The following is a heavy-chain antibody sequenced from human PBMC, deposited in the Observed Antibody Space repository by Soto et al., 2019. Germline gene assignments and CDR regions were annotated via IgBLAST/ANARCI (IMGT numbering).Heavy chain of an antibody. CDR1: GGSISSYY. Sequence: QVQLQESGPGLVKPSETLSLTCTVSGGSISSYYWSWIRQPPGKGLEWIGYIYYSGSTNYNPSLKSRVTISVDTAKNQFSRKLGTVTAADKAVYYCARRYGGTFDYWGQGTLVPVSS. V-gene: IGHV4-59*08. CDR3: ARRYGGTFDY. J-gene: IGHJ4*02. CDR2: IYYSGST. D-gene: IGHD2-15*01.